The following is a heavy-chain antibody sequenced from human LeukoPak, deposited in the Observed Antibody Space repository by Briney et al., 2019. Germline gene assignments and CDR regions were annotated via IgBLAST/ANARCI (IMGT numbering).Heavy chain of an antibody. Sequence: ASVKVSCKASGYTFTRHYMHWVRQAPGQGLEWMGLINPTGDATRYARKFQGRVTMTRDTSTSTVYMELSSLRSEDTAVYYCARDICTPEITMIAYAFDIWGQGTMVTVSS. V-gene: IGHV1-46*01. CDR3: ARDICTPEITMIAYAFDI. CDR1: GYTFTRHY. CDR2: INPTGDAT. J-gene: IGHJ3*02. D-gene: IGHD3-22*01.